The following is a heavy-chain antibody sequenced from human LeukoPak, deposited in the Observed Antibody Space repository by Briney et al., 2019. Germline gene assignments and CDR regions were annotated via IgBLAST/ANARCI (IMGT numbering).Heavy chain of an antibody. D-gene: IGHD1-26*01. J-gene: IGHJ5*02. CDR3: AREGEFYPIGGFDP. CDR1: GYSISSGYY. CDR2: IYHSGST. V-gene: IGHV4-38-2*02. Sequence: SETLSPTCAVSGYSISSGYYWGWIRQPPGKGLEWIGSIYHSGSTYYNPSLKSRVTISVDTSKNQFSLKLSSVTAADTAVYYCAREGEFYPIGGFDPWGQGTLVTVSS.